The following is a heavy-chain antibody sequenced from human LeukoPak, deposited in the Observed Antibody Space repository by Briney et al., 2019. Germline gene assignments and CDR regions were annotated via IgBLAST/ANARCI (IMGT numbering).Heavy chain of an antibody. CDR2: IYSGGRT. V-gene: IGHV3-53*01. D-gene: IGHD1-26*01. CDR3: ARGGSGSYRFDY. Sequence: GGSLRLSCAASGFNVNNSYMSWVRQAPGKGLEWVSVIYSGGRTYYADSVKGRLTISRDNSENTLYLQMNSLRAEDTAVYYCARGGSGSYRFDYWGQGTLVTVSS. CDR1: GFNVNNSY. J-gene: IGHJ4*02.